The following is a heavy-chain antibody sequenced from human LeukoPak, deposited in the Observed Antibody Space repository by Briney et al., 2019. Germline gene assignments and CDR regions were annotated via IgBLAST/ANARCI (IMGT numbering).Heavy chain of an antibody. CDR3: ARATSRPYYFDY. CDR1: GGSISSVNYY. V-gene: IGHV4-31*03. CDR2: IYHSGST. Sequence: SETLSLTCTVSGGSISSVNYYWSWIRQHPGKGLEWIGYIYHSGSTFYNPSLKSRVTISVDTSKNQFSLKLSSVTAADTAVYYCARATSRPYYFDYWGQGTLVTVSS. D-gene: IGHD6-25*01. J-gene: IGHJ4*02.